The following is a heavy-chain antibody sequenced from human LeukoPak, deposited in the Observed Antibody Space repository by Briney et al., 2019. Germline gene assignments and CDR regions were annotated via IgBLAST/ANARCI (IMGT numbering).Heavy chain of an antibody. Sequence: PSQTLSLTCTVSGGSISSGSYYWSWIRQPPGKGLEWIGSIYYSGSTYYNPSLKSRVTISVDTSKNQFSLKLSSVTAADTAVYYCARDGALSGYSSSWAEVWGQGTLVTVSS. V-gene: IGHV4-39*07. CDR2: IYYSGST. D-gene: IGHD6-13*01. J-gene: IGHJ4*02. CDR1: GGSISSGSYY. CDR3: ARDGALSGYSSSWAEV.